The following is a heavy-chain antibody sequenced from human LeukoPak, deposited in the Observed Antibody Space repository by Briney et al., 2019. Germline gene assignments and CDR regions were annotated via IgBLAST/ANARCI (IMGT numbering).Heavy chain of an antibody. CDR2: ISYDGSNK. CDR1: GFTFSSYA. J-gene: IGHJ6*02. D-gene: IGHD4-17*01. Sequence: PGGSLRLSCAASGFTFSSYAMHWVRQAPGKGLEWVAVISYDGSNKYYADSVKGRFTISRDNSKNTLYLQMNSLRAEDTAVYHCAKALVFAVTKYYYYGMDVWGQGTTVTVSS. CDR3: AKALVFAVTKYYYYGMDV. V-gene: IGHV3-30-3*01.